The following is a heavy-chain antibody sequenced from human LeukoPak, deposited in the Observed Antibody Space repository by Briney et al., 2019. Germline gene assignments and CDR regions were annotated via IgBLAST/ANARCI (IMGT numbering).Heavy chain of an antibody. J-gene: IGHJ4*02. CDR2: INSDGSSR. CDR3: ARGGSRTYFDY. CDR1: GFTFSSYW. D-gene: IGHD6-13*01. V-gene: IGHV3-74*01. Sequence: GGSLRLSCAASGFTFSSYWMHWVRQAPGKGLVWVSRINSDGSSRTYADSVKGRFTISRDNAKNTLYLQMNSLRAEDTAVYYCARGGSRTYFDYWGQGTLVTVSS.